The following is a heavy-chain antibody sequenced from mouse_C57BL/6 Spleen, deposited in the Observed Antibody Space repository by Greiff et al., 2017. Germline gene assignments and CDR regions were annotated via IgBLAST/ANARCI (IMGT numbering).Heavy chain of an antibody. Sequence: QVQLQQSGPGLVQPSQSLSITCTVSGFSLTSYGVHWVRQSPGKGLEWLGVIWRGGSTDYTAAFMSRLSITKDNSKSQVFFKMNSLQADDTAIYDCAKNEGLRRGPWFAYWGQGTLVTVSA. J-gene: IGHJ3*01. CDR3: AKNEGLRRGPWFAY. V-gene: IGHV2-5*01. D-gene: IGHD2-12*01. CDR2: IWRGGST. CDR1: GFSLTSYG.